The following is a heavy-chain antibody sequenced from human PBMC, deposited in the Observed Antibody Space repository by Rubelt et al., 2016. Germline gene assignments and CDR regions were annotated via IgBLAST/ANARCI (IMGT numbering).Heavy chain of an antibody. J-gene: IGHJ5*02. Sequence: QLQLQASGPGLVKPSETLSLTCTVSGGSISSRSYYWGWIRQPPGKGLEWIGSIYYSGSTYYHQSLKSRVTISVDTSKNQFSLKLSMVTAAVTAVEYCARRSFYGSGLWFDPWGQGTLGTVSS. V-gene: IGHV4-39*01. CDR2: IYYSGST. D-gene: IGHD3-10*01. CDR3: ARRSFYGSGLWFDP. CDR1: GGSISSRSYY.